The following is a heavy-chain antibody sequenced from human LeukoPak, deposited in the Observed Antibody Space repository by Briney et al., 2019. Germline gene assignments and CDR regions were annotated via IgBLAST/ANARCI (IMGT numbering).Heavy chain of an antibody. Sequence: PSETLSLTCAVYGGSFSGYYWSWIRQPPGKGLEWIGEINHSGSTNYNPSLKSRVTISVDTSKNQFSLRLSSVTAADTAVYYCARRRGIGLYYFDYWGQGALVTASS. CDR3: ARRRGIGLYYFDY. D-gene: IGHD6-19*01. J-gene: IGHJ4*02. CDR1: GGSFSGYY. CDR2: INHSGST. V-gene: IGHV4-34*01.